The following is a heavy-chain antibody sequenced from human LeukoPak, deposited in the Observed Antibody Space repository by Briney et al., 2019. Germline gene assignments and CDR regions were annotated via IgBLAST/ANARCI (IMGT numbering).Heavy chain of an antibody. D-gene: IGHD5-18*01. V-gene: IGHV3-30*02. CDR2: IRSDGYHT. CDR3: ARHLQLWSLFDY. CDR1: GFVFDDYD. J-gene: IGHJ4*02. Sequence: GGSLRLSCGASGFVFDDYDMHWVRQAPGKGLEWVAFIRSDGYHTYYTDSVKGRFTISRDNAKNSLYLQMNSLRAEDTAVYYCARHLQLWSLFDYWGQGTLVTVSS.